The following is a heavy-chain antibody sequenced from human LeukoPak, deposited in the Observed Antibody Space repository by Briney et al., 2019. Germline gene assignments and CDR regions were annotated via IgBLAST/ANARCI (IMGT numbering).Heavy chain of an antibody. CDR2: IYSGGAT. V-gene: IGHV3-66*02. J-gene: IGHJ5*02. CDR3: ARGITGTNNWFDP. D-gene: IGHD1/OR15-1a*01. Sequence: GGSLRLSCAASGFTVSSNYMSWVRQAPGKGLEWVSLIYSGGATYYADSVKGRFTISRDNSKNTLYLQMNSLRAEDTAVYYCARGITGTNNWFDPWDQGTLVTVSS. CDR1: GFTVSSNY.